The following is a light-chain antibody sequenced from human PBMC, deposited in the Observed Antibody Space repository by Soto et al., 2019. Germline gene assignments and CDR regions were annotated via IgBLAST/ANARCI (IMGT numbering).Light chain of an antibody. V-gene: IGLV2-14*01. CDR2: EVS. J-gene: IGLJ1*01. Sequence: QSALTQPASVSGSPGQSITISCTGTSSDVGNYKYVSWYQQHPGKAPKLMIYEVSNRPSGVSNRFSGSKTGNTASLTISGLQAEDEAYYYCFSHKRGDSHVFGTGTKVTVL. CDR3: FSHKRGDSHV. CDR1: SSDVGNYKY.